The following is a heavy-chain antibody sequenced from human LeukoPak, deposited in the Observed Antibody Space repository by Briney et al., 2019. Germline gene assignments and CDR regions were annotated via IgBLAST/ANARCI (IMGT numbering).Heavy chain of an antibody. V-gene: IGHV4-39*01. J-gene: IGHJ6*03. CDR3: AIAGFNMLRTESYMDV. CDR2: IYYSGST. Sequence: SETLSLTCTVSGGSISSSSYYWGWIRQPPGKGLEWIGSIYYSGSTYYNPSLKSRVTISVDTSKNQFSLKLSSVTAADTAVYYCAIAGFNMLRTESYMDVWGKETTVTVSS. D-gene: IGHD1/OR15-1a*01. CDR1: GGSISSSSYY.